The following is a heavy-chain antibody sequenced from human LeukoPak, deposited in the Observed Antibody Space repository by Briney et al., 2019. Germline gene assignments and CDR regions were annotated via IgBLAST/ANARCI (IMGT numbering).Heavy chain of an antibody. CDR1: GDSITSYY. J-gene: IGHJ4*02. CDR2: IYTSGST. Sequence: SETLSLTCTVSGDSITSYYWTWIRQPAGKGLEWIGRIYTSGSTNYNPSLKSRVTMSVDTSKNQFSLKLSSVTAADTAVYYCARDRYYYDNSGSIRFDYWGQGTLVTVSS. V-gene: IGHV4-4*07. D-gene: IGHD3-22*01. CDR3: ARDRYYYDNSGSIRFDY.